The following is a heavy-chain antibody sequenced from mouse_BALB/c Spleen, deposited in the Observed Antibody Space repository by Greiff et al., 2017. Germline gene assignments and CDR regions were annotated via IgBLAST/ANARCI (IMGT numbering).Heavy chain of an antibody. V-gene: IGHV5-17*02. CDR2: ISSGSSTI. CDR3: ARPYRYDAMDY. J-gene: IGHJ4*01. D-gene: IGHD2-14*01. Sequence: EVKVVESGGGLVQPGGSRKLSCAASGFTFSSFGMHWVRQAPEKGLEWVAYISSGSSTIYYADTVKGRFTISRDNPKNTLYLQMSSLKSEDTAMYYCARPYRYDAMDYWGQGTSVTVSS. CDR1: GFTFSSFG.